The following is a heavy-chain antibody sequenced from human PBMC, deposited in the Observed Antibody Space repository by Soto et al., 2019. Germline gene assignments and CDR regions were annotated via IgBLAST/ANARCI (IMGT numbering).Heavy chain of an antibody. J-gene: IGHJ4*02. Sequence: LRLSCAASGFTFSSYSMNWVRQAPGKGLEWVSSISSSSSYIYYADSVKGRFTISRDNAKNSLYLQMNSLRAEDTAVYYCARAAYSGSYHFDYWGQGTLVTVSS. D-gene: IGHD1-26*01. CDR2: ISSSSSYI. V-gene: IGHV3-21*01. CDR3: ARAAYSGSYHFDY. CDR1: GFTFSSYS.